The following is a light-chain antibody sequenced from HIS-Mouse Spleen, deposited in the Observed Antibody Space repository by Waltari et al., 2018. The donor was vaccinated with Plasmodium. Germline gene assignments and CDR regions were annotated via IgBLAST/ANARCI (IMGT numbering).Light chain of an antibody. CDR1: SSDVGGYNC. J-gene: IGLJ2*01. CDR2: DVS. CDR3: CSYAGSYTWV. V-gene: IGLV2-11*01. Sequence: QSALTQPRSVSGSPGQSVTISCTGTSSDVGGYNCVHRYQQHPGKAPKLMIYDVSKRPSGVPDRFSGSKSGNTASLTISGLQAEDEADYYCCSYAGSYTWVFGGGTKLTVL.